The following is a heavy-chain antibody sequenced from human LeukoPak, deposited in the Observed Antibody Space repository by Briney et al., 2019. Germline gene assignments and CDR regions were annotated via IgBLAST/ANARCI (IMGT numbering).Heavy chain of an antibody. CDR2: ISYDGSNR. CDR3: ARDRFSTYYDFWSGYYKGYYYYGMDV. J-gene: IGHJ6*02. V-gene: IGHV3-30-3*01. D-gene: IGHD3-3*01. CDR1: GFTFSSYA. Sequence: GGSLRLSCAASGFTFSSYAMHWVRQAPGKGLEWVAAISYDGSNRYYAGSVKGRFTISRDNSKNTLYLQMNSLRAEDTAVYYCARDRFSTYYDFWSGYYKGYYYYGMDVWGQGTTVTVSS.